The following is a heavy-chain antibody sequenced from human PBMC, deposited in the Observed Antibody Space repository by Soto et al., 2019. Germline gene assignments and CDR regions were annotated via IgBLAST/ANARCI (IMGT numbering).Heavy chain of an antibody. J-gene: IGHJ4*02. CDR2: IWYDGSNK. CDR3: ARDLSAAAGIFDY. D-gene: IGHD6-13*01. Sequence: QVQLVESGGGVVQPGRSLRLSCAASGFTFSSYGMHWVRQAPGKGLEWVAVIWYDGSNKYYADSVKGRFTISRDNSKNTLYLQMNSLRAEDTAVYYCARDLSAAAGIFDYWGQGTLVTVSS. V-gene: IGHV3-33*01. CDR1: GFTFSSYG.